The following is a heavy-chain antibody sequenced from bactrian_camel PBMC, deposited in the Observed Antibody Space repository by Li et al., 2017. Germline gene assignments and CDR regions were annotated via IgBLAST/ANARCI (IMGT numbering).Heavy chain of an antibody. V-gene: IGHV3S54*01. CDR1: VPTNILNC. D-gene: IGHD7*01. Sequence: HVQLVESGGGSVQAGGSLRLSCVASVPTNILNCLGWFRQAPGKEREEVAAIDPSGGRAHYADSVKARFTISQDNAKNTVYLEMNNLKPEDTAMYYCAAKRWYPCPGIRSASGYNYWGQGTQVTVS. CDR2: IDPSGGRA. J-gene: IGHJ4*01. CDR3: AAKRWYPCPGIRSASGYNY.